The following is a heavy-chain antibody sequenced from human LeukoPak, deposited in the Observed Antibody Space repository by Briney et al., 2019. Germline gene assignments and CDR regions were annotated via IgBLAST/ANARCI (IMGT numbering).Heavy chain of an antibody. J-gene: IGHJ4*02. D-gene: IGHD6-19*01. V-gene: IGHV3-7*05. Sequence: PGGSLRLSCAASGFTFSNYWMSWVRQAPGKGLEWVANIKEDGSRNHYVDSVKGRFTISRDNAKNPLSLQMSSLRAEDTAAYYCARQLSGWYDADPYWGQGTLVTVSS. CDR1: GFTFSNYW. CDR3: ARQLSGWYDADPY. CDR2: IKEDGSRN.